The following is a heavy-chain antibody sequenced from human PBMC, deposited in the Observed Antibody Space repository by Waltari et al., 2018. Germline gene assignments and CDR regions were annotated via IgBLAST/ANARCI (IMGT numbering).Heavy chain of an antibody. D-gene: IGHD3-10*01. J-gene: IGHJ4*02. Sequence: QVQLVQPGAEVRKPGASVKVSCKASGYSFTSYDINWVRQATGQGLEWMGWMNPNTGNTGDAQKVQGRVTMTRNTSISTAYMELSSLTSEDTAVYYCARGFQYYGSGSLDYWGQGTLVTVSS. CDR2: MNPNTGNT. V-gene: IGHV1-8*01. CDR3: ARGFQYYGSGSLDY. CDR1: GYSFTSYD.